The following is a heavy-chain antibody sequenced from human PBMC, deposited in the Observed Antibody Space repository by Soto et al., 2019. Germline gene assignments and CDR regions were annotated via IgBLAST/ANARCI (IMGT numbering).Heavy chain of an antibody. CDR3: ARTPSTYYYDSSGYYYNWYDP. V-gene: IGHV4-30-4*01. CDR1: GDSINSGNYY. Sequence: TSETLSLTCTVSGDSINSGNYYWTWIRQPPGKGLEWIGYIYYRGSTYFNPSLESRVSLSIDTAKNQFSLKLRSVTAADTAVYYCARTPSTYYYDSSGYYYNWYDPWGQGTLVTVS. CDR2: IYYRGST. J-gene: IGHJ5*02. D-gene: IGHD3-22*01.